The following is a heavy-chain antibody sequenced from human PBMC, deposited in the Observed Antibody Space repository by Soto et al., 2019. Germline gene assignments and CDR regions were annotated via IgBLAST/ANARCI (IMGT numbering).Heavy chain of an antibody. D-gene: IGHD2-21*01. V-gene: IGHV3-33*01. J-gene: IGHJ3*02. CDR3: ARESNSGDAFDI. CDR1: GFTFSSYG. Sequence: GGSLRLSCAASGFTFSSYGMHWVRQAPGKGLEWVAVIWYDGSNKYYADSVKGRFTISRDNSKNTLYLQMNSLRAEDTAVYYCARESNSGDAFDIWGQGTMVTVSS. CDR2: IWYDGSNK.